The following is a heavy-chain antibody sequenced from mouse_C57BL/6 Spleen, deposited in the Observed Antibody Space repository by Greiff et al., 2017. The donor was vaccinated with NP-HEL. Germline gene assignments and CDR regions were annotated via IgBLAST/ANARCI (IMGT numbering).Heavy chain of an antibody. V-gene: IGHV1-55*01. CDR2: IYPGSGST. CDR1: GYTFTSYW. J-gene: IGHJ4*01. Sequence: QVQLQQPGAELVKPGASVKMSCKASGYTFTSYWITWVKQRPGQGLEWIGDIYPGSGSTNYNEKCKSKATLTVDTSSSTAYMQLSSRTSEDSAVYYCARRAYYDRAMDYWGQGTSVTVSS. CDR3: ARRAYYDRAMDY. D-gene: IGHD2-4*01.